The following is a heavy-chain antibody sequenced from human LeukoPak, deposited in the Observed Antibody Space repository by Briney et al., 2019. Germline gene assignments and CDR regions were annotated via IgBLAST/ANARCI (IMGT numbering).Heavy chain of an antibody. CDR3: ARGRLAVMAYYDSSGYKKGLDY. CDR1: GGSISSYY. CDR2: IYYSGST. D-gene: IGHD3-22*01. V-gene: IGHV4-59*12. J-gene: IGHJ4*02. Sequence: TSETLSLTCTVSGGSISSYYWSWIRQPPGKGLEWIGYIYYSGSTNYNPSLKSRVTISVDTSKNQFSLKLSSVTAADTAVYYCARGRLAVMAYYDSSGYKKGLDYWGQGTLVTVSS.